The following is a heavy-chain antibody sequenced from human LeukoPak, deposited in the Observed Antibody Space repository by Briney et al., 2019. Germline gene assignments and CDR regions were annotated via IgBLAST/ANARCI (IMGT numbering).Heavy chain of an antibody. J-gene: IGHJ4*02. CDR2: IYYSGRT. D-gene: IGHD3-10*01. CDR3: ARQRLSFGEFGTIDQ. Sequence: SETLSLTCNVSGGSISSNNYYWGWIRQPPGKGLEWIGSIYYSGRTYYKPSLQSRVTISVDTSNNQFSLKLRSVTAADTAVYYCARQRLSFGEFGTIDQWGQGTLVTV. CDR1: GGSISSNNYY. V-gene: IGHV4-39*01.